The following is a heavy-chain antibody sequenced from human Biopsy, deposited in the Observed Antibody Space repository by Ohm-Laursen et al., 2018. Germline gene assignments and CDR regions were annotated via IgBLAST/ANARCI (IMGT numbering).Heavy chain of an antibody. J-gene: IGHJ5*01. Sequence: GTLSLTCTVSGESMGTYYWTWIRQPPGKGLEWIASIYYSGTTNKNPSLKSRVTVSVDTSKRQFYLELSSVTAADTAIYYCARVRGGFLEWFDYWGQGTLITVSS. D-gene: IGHD3-3*01. CDR2: IYYSGTT. V-gene: IGHV4-59*01. CDR1: GESMGTYY. CDR3: ARVRGGFLEWFDY.